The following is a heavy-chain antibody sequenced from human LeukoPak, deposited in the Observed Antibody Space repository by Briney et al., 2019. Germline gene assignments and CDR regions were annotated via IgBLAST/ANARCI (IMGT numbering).Heavy chain of an antibody. D-gene: IGHD2-8*01. Sequence: ASVKVSCKASGYTFTSFDINWVRQATGQRLEWMGWMNPKSGSAGYARNFQGRVTFTRDTSISTAYMELSSLTSEDTAVYYCARGYCTNGVCPSGWAVQYYFDYWGQGTLVTFSS. CDR2: MNPKSGSA. V-gene: IGHV1-8*03. J-gene: IGHJ4*02. CDR3: ARGYCTNGVCPSGWAVQYYFDY. CDR1: GYTFTSFD.